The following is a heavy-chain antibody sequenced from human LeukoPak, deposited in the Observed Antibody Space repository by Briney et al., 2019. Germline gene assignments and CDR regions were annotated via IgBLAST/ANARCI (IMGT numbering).Heavy chain of an antibody. J-gene: IGHJ4*02. CDR2: ISGIGGST. Sequence: PGGSLRLSCAASGFTFSSYAMSWVRQAPGKGLEWVSAISGIGGSTYYADSVKGRFTISRDNSKNTLYLQMNSLRAEDTAVYYCAKSLQSWNYFDYWGQGTLVTVSS. V-gene: IGHV3-23*01. CDR1: GFTFSSYA. CDR3: AKSLQSWNYFDY. D-gene: IGHD5-12*01.